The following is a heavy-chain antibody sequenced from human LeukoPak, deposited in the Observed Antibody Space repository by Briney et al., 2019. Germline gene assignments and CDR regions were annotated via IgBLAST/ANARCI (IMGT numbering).Heavy chain of an antibody. V-gene: IGHV3-21*01. CDR3: ARDILGSQTPFDY. CDR1: GFTFSSYS. Sequence: GGSLRLSCAASGFTFSSYSMNWVRQAPGRGLEWVSSISSSSIYIYYADSVKGRFTISRDNAKKSLYLQMNSLRAEDTAVYYCARDILGSQTPFDYWGQGTLVTVSS. D-gene: IGHD1-26*01. J-gene: IGHJ4*02. CDR2: ISSSSIYI.